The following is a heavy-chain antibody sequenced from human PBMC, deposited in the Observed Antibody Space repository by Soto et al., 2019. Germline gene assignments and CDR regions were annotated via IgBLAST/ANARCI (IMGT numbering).Heavy chain of an antibody. CDR1: GFTVSSYA. D-gene: IGHD3-10*01. CDR3: AKDTMVRGVIAGAFDI. Sequence: GGSMRLSCAASGFTVSSYAMSWVRQAPGKGLEWVSAISGSGGSTYYADSVKGRFTISRDNSKNTLYLQMNSLRAEDTAVYYCAKDTMVRGVIAGAFDIWGQGTMVTVSS. CDR2: ISGSGGST. V-gene: IGHV3-23*01. J-gene: IGHJ3*02.